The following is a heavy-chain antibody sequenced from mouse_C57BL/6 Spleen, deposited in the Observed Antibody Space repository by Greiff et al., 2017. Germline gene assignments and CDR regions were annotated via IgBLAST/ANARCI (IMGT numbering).Heavy chain of an antibody. Sequence: QVQLQQSGAELVRPGSSVKLSCKASGYTFTSYWMDWVKQRPGQGLEWIGNIYPSDSETHYNQKFKDKATLTVDKSSSTAYMQLSSLTSEDSAVYYCARGYYGSSFLFAYWGQGTLVTVSA. J-gene: IGHJ3*01. CDR3: ARGYYGSSFLFAY. CDR2: IYPSDSET. CDR1: GYTFTSYW. V-gene: IGHV1-61*01. D-gene: IGHD1-1*01.